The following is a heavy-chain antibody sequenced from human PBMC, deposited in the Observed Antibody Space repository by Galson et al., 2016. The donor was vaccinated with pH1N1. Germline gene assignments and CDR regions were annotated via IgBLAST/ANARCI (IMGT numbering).Heavy chain of an antibody. CDR2: IYYSGST. V-gene: IGHV4-31*03. Sequence: TLSLTCTVSVGSISIGNSYWSWIRQYPGKGLEWIGYIYYSGSTDYNPSLKRRVSISVDTSKNQFSVQLRSVTAADTAVYYFARDYRELLGDAFEFWGQGTMVTVSS. CDR1: VGSISIGNSY. J-gene: IGHJ3*01. D-gene: IGHD1-7*01. CDR3: ARDYRELLGDAFEF.